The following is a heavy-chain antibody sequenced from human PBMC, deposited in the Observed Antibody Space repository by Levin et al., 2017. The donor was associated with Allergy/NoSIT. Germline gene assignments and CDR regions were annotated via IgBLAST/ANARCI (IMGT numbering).Heavy chain of an antibody. V-gene: IGHV1-18*01. J-gene: IGHJ6*02. D-gene: IGHD3-22*01. Sequence: ASVKVSCKASGYTFTSYGISWVRQAPGQGLEWMGWISAYNGNTNYAQKLQGRVTMTTDTSTSTAYMELRSLRSDDTAVYYCARDSDSSGYLPWLYYGMDVWGQGTTVTVSS. CDR1: GYTFTSYG. CDR3: ARDSDSSGYLPWLYYGMDV. CDR2: ISAYNGNT.